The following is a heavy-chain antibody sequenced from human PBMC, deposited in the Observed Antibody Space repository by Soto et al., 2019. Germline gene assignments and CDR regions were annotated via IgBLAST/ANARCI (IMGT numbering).Heavy chain of an antibody. CDR2: IFYLGSS. D-gene: IGHD3-3*02. Sequence: SETLSLTCTVSGDSIISSDFYWGWVRQPPGKGLEWIGSIFYLGSSYYNPSLKSRVTMSVDTSKNQFSLRLRSVTAADTALYFCSRHSLALRKNNWFDPWGQGIMVTVSS. CDR3: SRHSLALRKNNWFDP. V-gene: IGHV4-39*01. J-gene: IGHJ5*02. CDR1: GDSIISSDFY.